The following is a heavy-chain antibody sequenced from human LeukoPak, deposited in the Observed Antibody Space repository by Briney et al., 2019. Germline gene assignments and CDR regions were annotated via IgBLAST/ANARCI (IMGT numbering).Heavy chain of an antibody. CDR3: AKVGGPYDILTGYYNFFDY. J-gene: IGHJ4*02. CDR2: FGPEDGET. CDR1: GYTLTELS. Sequence: ASVKVSCKVSGYTLTELSMHWVRQAPGKGLEWMGGFGPEDGETIYAQKFQGRVAMTEDTSTDTAYMELISLRAEDTAVYYCAKVGGPYDILTGYYNFFDYWGQGTLVTVSS. V-gene: IGHV1-24*01. D-gene: IGHD3-9*01.